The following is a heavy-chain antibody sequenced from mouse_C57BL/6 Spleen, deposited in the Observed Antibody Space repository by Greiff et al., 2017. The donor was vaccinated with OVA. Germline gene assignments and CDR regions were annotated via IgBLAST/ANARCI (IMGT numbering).Heavy chain of an antibody. CDR3: ARRDDGGFAY. Sequence: QVQLQQPGAELVRPGSSVKLSCKASGYTFTSYWMDWVKQRPGQGLEWIGNIYPSDSETPYNQKFKDKATLTVDKSSSTAYMQLSSLTSEDSAVYYCARRDDGGFAYWGQGTLVTVSA. J-gene: IGHJ3*01. CDR2: IYPSDSET. V-gene: IGHV1-61*01. CDR1: GYTFTSYW. D-gene: IGHD2-3*01.